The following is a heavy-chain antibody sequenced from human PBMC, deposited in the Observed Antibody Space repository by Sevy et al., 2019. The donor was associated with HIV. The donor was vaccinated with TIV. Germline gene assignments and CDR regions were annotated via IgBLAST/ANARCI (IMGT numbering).Heavy chain of an antibody. CDR2: IYSGGTT. CDR3: ARDGIAVASTVDF. V-gene: IGHV3-66*02. J-gene: IGHJ4*02. D-gene: IGHD6-19*01. Sequence: GGSLRLSCAASGFTVSTNYMSWVRQAPGKGLEWVSVIYSGGTTYYADSVKGRFTISRDNSKNTLYLQMNSLTTEDTAVYYCARDGIAVASTVDFWCQGTLVTVSS. CDR1: GFTVSTNY.